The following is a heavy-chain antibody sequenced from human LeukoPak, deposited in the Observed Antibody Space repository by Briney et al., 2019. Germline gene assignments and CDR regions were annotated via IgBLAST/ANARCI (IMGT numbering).Heavy chain of an antibody. Sequence: GGSLRLSCAASGFTFSSYGMHWVRQAPGKGLEWVAVIWYDGSNKYYADSVKGRFTISRDNSKNTLYLQMNSLRAEDTAVYYCAKCITIFGVAPTPYYYYGMDVWGQGTTVTVSS. V-gene: IGHV3-33*06. CDR3: AKCITIFGVAPTPYYYYGMDV. CDR1: GFTFSSYG. CDR2: IWYDGSNK. J-gene: IGHJ6*02. D-gene: IGHD3-3*01.